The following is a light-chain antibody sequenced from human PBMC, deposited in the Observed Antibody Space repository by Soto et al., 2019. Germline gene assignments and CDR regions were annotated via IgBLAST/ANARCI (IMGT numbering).Light chain of an antibody. V-gene: IGKV3-20*01. CDR3: QQYRSSPLT. J-gene: IGKJ4*01. Sequence: VLTQSPGTLSLYPGERATLSCRASQSISSSFLAWYQQKPVQAPRLLIYGASSRAAGIPDRFSGSGSGTDFTLTISRLEPEDFAVYYCQQYRSSPLTFGGGTKVDI. CDR1: QSISSSF. CDR2: GAS.